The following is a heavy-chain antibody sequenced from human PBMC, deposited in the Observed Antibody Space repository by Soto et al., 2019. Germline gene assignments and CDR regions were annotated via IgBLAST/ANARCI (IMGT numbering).Heavy chain of an antibody. V-gene: IGHV4-61*08. D-gene: IGHD3-22*01. Sequence: PSETLSLTCTVSGGSISSGGYYWSWIRQPPGKGLEWIGYIYYSGSTNYNPSLKSRVTISVDTSKNQFSLKLSSVTAADTAVYYCARADYYDSSGYYLYYFDYWGQGTLVTVSS. CDR2: IYYSGST. J-gene: IGHJ4*02. CDR1: GGSISSGGYY. CDR3: ARADYYDSSGYYLYYFDY.